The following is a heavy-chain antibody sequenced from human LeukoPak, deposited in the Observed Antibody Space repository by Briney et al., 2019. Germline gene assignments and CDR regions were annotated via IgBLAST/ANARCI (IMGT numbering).Heavy chain of an antibody. D-gene: IGHD4-17*01. CDR2: ISAYNGNT. J-gene: IGHJ4*02. CDR1: GYTFTTYG. CDR3: AREGLRSVENYLDY. V-gene: IGHV1-18*01. Sequence: GASVKVSCKASGYTFTTYGITWVRQAPGQGLEWMGGISAYNGNTNYAQKLQGRATMTTDTSTRTAYMELRSLRSDDTAVYYCAREGLRSVENYLDYWGQGTLVTVSS.